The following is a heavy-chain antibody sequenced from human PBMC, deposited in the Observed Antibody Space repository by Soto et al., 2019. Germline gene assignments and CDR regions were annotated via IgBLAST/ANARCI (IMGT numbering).Heavy chain of an antibody. Sequence: PSETLSLTCTVSGGSISSYYWSWIRQPPGKGLEWIGYIYYSGSTNYNPSLKSRVTISVDTSKNQFSLKLSSVTAADTAVYYCARVGVYVWGSYRYGMDVWGQGTTVTVSS. CDR2: IYYSGST. CDR3: ARVGVYVWGSYRYGMDV. D-gene: IGHD3-16*02. V-gene: IGHV4-59*01. J-gene: IGHJ6*02. CDR1: GGSISSYY.